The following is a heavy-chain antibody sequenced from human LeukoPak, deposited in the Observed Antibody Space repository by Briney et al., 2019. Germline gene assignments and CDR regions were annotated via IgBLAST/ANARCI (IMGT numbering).Heavy chain of an antibody. Sequence: PSETLSLTCAVYDGSFSGYYWSWIRQPPGKGLEWTGEINHSGSTNYNPSLKSRVTISVDTSKNQFSLKLSSVTAADTAVYYCARRYYYGSGSYYNPRQNNWFDPWGQGTLVTVSS. CDR3: ARRYYYGSGSYYNPRQNNWFDP. J-gene: IGHJ5*02. V-gene: IGHV4-34*01. D-gene: IGHD3-10*01. CDR1: DGSFSGYY. CDR2: INHSGST.